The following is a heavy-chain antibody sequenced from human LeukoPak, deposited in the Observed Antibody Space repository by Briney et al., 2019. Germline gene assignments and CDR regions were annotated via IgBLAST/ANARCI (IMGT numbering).Heavy chain of an antibody. CDR3: SWSGEAD. J-gene: IGHJ4*02. D-gene: IGHD1-26*01. CDR1: EFSPISHW. CDR2: IKEDGSER. V-gene: IGHV3-7*01. Sequence: PGGSLRLSCAASEFSPISHWMTWVRRAPGKGLERVADIKEDGSERYYVDSVKGRFTISRDKAKNSVFLQMNGLRAEDTAVYYCSWSGEADWGQGTLVTVSS.